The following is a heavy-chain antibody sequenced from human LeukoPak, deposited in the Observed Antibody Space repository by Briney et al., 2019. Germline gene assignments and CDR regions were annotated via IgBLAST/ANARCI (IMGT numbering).Heavy chain of an antibody. CDR2: ITTSDGNT. CDR3: ARGGPDYDILTGLNY. Sequence: GGSLRLSCAASGFTFSSYTMSWVRQAPGKGLEWVSTITTSDGNTYYADSVKGRFTVSRDNSKNTLYLQMNSLRAEDTAVYYCARGGPDYDILTGLNYWGQGTLVTVSS. D-gene: IGHD3-9*01. V-gene: IGHV3-23*01. J-gene: IGHJ4*02. CDR1: GFTFSSYT.